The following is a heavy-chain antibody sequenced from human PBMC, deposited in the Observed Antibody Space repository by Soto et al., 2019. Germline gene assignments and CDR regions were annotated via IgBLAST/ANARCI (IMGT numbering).Heavy chain of an antibody. CDR3: ARVVVAVGYDSSVLGWFDP. V-gene: IGHV4-30-4*01. CDR2: IYYSGST. CDR1: GGSISSGDYY. Sequence: TSETLSLTCTVSGGSISSGDYYWSWIRQPPGKGLEWIGYIYYSGSTYYNPSLKSRVTISVDTSKNQFSLKLSSVTAADTAVYYCARVVVAVGYDSSVLGWFDPWGQGTLVTVSS. D-gene: IGHD3-22*01. J-gene: IGHJ5*02.